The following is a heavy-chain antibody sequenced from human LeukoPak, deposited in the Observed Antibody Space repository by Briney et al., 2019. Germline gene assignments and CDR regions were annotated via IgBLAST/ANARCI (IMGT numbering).Heavy chain of an antibody. CDR2: IVVGSGNT. CDR1: GFTFTSSA. D-gene: IGHD1-26*01. CDR3: AILVGATGQVDY. V-gene: IGHV1-58*01. Sequence: GTSVTVSCKASGFTFTSSAVQWVRQARGQRLEWIGWIVVGSGNTNYAQKFQERVTITRDMSTSTAYMELSSLRSEDTAVYYCAILVGATGQVDYWGQGTLVTVSS. J-gene: IGHJ4*02.